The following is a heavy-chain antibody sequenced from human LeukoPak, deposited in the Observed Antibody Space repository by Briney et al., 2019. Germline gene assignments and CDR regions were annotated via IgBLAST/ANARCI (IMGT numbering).Heavy chain of an antibody. Sequence: GGSLRLSCAASGFIFSNYAMSWVRQPPGKGLEWVSTISGSGDSTNYGDSVKGRFTVYRDNSKNTLYLQMNSLRAEDTAVYYCAKAGAGDTDWGQGTLVTVSS. CDR3: AKAGAGDTD. V-gene: IGHV3-23*02. CDR1: GFIFSNYA. J-gene: IGHJ4*02. CDR2: ISGSGDST. D-gene: IGHD6-19*01.